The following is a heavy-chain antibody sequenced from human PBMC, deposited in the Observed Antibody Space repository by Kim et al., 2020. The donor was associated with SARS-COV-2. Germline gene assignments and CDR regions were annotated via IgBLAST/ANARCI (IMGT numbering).Heavy chain of an antibody. D-gene: IGHD6-13*01. CDR3: TTVGSSWYVLVADY. V-gene: IGHV3-15*01. Sequence: GGSLRLSCAASGFTFSNAWMSWVRQAPGKGLEWVGRIKSKTDGGTTDYAAPVKGRFTISRDDSKNTLYLQMNSLKTEDTAVYYCTTVGSSWYVLVADYWGQGTLVTVSS. CDR2: IKSKTDGGTT. J-gene: IGHJ4*02. CDR1: GFTFSNAW.